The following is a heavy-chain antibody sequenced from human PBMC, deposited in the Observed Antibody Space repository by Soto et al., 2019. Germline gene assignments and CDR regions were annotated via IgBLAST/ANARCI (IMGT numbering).Heavy chain of an antibody. J-gene: IGHJ1*01. CDR3: AKDDGQWLVPKLYFQH. D-gene: IGHD6-19*01. Sequence: GGSLRLSCAASGFTFDDYAMHWVRQAPGKGLEWVSGISWNSGSIGYADSVKGRFTISRDNAKNSPYLQMNSLRAEDTALYYCAKDDGQWLVPKLYFQHWGQGTLVTVSS. CDR1: GFTFDDYA. V-gene: IGHV3-9*01. CDR2: ISWNSGSI.